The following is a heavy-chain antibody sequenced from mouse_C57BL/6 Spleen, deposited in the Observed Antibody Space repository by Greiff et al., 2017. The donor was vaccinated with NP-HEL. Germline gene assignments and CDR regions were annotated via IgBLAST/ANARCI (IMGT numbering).Heavy chain of an antibody. CDR3: ARSGIYYGNYGAMDY. V-gene: IGHV1-64*01. CDR2: IHPNSGST. CDR1: GYTFTSYW. D-gene: IGHD2-1*01. Sequence: AELVKPGASVKLSCKASGYTFTSYWMHWVKQRPGQGLERIGMIHPNSGSTNYNEKFKSKATLTVDKSSSTAYMQLSSLTSEDSAVYYCARSGIYYGNYGAMDYWGQGTSVTVSS. J-gene: IGHJ4*01.